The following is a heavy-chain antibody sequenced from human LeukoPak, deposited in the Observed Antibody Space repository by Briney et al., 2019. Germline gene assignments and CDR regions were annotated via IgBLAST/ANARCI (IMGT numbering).Heavy chain of an antibody. CDR3: AGGYCSSTSCYFDISRGPMPGDAFDI. CDR2: MNPNSGNT. V-gene: IGHV1-8*01. Sequence: ASVKVSCKASGYTFTSYDINWVRQATGQGLEWMGWMNPNSGNTGYAQKFQGRVTMTRNTSISTAYMELSSLRSEDTAVYYCAGGYCSSTSCYFDISRGPMPGDAFDIWGQGTMVTVSS. D-gene: IGHD2-2*01. CDR1: GYTFTSYD. J-gene: IGHJ3*02.